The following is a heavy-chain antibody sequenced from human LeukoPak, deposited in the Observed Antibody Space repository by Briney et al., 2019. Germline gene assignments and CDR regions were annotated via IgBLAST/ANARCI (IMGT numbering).Heavy chain of an antibody. Sequence: ASVKVSCKASGYTFTGSYMHWVRQAPGQGLEWMGRINPNNGDTNYAQKFQGRVTMTRDSSINTAYMELSRLRSDDTAVYYCARVVSYTTTWYAMDYWGQGTLVTVSS. V-gene: IGHV1-2*06. CDR1: GYTFTGSY. J-gene: IGHJ4*02. D-gene: IGHD6-13*01. CDR2: INPNNGDT. CDR3: ARVVSYTTTWYAMDY.